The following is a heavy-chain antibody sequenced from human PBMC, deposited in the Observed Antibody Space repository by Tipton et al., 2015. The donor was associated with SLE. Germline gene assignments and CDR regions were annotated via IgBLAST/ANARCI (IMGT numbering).Heavy chain of an antibody. CDR2: IWYDGSNK. Sequence: SLRLSCAASGFTFSSYGMHWVRQAPGKGLEWVAVIWYDGSNKYYADSVKGRLTISRDNSKNTLYLQMNSLRAEDTAVYYCARDHTRVRGVGGWCDPWGQGTLVTVSS. J-gene: IGHJ5*02. V-gene: IGHV3-33*01. CDR1: GFTFSSYG. D-gene: IGHD3-10*01. CDR3: ARDHTRVRGVGGWCDP.